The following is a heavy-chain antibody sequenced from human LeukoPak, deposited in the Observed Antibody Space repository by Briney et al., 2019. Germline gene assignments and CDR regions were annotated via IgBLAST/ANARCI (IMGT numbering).Heavy chain of an antibody. Sequence: SETLSLTCTVSLDSTTSNFWSWVRQPPGKGLEWIGEIHRSGSPNYSPSLQSRVTISIDRSRNQIVLELSSVTAADTAVYYCAREILGGFNPGAYWGQGILVTVSS. D-gene: IGHD1-14*01. J-gene: IGHJ4*02. CDR3: AREILGGFNPGAY. CDR1: LDSTTSNF. CDR2: IHRSGSP. V-gene: IGHV4-4*02.